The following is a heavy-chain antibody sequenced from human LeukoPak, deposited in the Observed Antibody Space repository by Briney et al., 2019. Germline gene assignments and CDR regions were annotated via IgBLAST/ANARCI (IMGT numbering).Heavy chain of an antibody. J-gene: IGHJ5*02. D-gene: IGHD6-13*01. CDR3: ARDGEIAAAGENWFDP. Sequence: PSETLSLTCTVSGGSISSYYWSWIRQPPGKGLEWIGYIYYSGSTNYNPSLKSRVTISVDTSKNQFSLKLSSVTAADTAVYYCARDGEIAAAGENWFDPWGQGTLVTVSS. V-gene: IGHV4-59*01. CDR2: IYYSGST. CDR1: GGSISSYY.